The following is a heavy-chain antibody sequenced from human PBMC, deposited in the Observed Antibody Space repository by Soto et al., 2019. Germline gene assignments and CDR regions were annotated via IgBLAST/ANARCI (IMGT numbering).Heavy chain of an antibody. Sequence: SETLSLTCSVSGGSVSIGGYYWTWIRQLPGKGLEWIGNIEYSGTTSYNPSLKSRLTISVDTSKNQFSLILTSVTAADTAFYSGATVGSGYTSARGRHFDYWGQGTLVTVSS. CDR1: GGSVSIGGYY. J-gene: IGHJ4*02. CDR3: ATVGSGYTSARGRHFDY. CDR2: IEYSGTT. V-gene: IGHV4-31*03. D-gene: IGHD2-2*02.